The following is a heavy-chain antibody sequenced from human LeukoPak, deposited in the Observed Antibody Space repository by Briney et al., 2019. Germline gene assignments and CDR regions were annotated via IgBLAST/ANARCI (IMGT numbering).Heavy chain of an antibody. CDR2: INSDGSST. CDR1: GFTFSSYW. D-gene: IGHD2-2*01. V-gene: IGHV3-74*01. Sequence: PGGSLRLSCAASGFTFSSYWMHWVRQATGKGLVWVSRINSDGSSTSYADSVKGRFTISRDNAKNTLYLQMNSLRAEDTAVYYCAGTSFNDDFDYWGQGTLVTVSS. CDR3: AGTSFNDDFDY. J-gene: IGHJ4*02.